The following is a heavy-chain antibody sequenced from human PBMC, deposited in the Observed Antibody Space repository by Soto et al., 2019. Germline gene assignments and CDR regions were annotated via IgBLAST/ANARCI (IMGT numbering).Heavy chain of an antibody. CDR3: ARVRNRRSYLYGMDV. Sequence: ASVKVSCKASGGTFSSYAISWVRQAPGQGLEWMGGFIPVFGTATYAQKFQGRVTITADESTRTAYMELSSLRSEDTAVYYCARVRNRRSYLYGMDVWGQGTTVTVSS. CDR2: FIPVFGTA. V-gene: IGHV1-69*13. CDR1: GGTFSSYA. J-gene: IGHJ6*02.